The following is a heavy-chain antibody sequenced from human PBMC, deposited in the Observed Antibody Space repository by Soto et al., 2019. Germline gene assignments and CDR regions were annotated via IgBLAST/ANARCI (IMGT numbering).Heavy chain of an antibody. J-gene: IGHJ6*02. Sequence: QVQLVQSGAEVKKPGSSVKVSCKASGGTFSSYAISWVRQAPGQGLEWMGGIIPIFGTANYAQKFQGRVTITADESTSTAYMELSSLRSEDTAVYYCATRAAECSGGSCQGGMDVWGQGTTVTVSS. V-gene: IGHV1-69*01. D-gene: IGHD2-15*01. CDR1: GGTFSSYA. CDR2: IIPIFGTA. CDR3: ATRAAECSGGSCQGGMDV.